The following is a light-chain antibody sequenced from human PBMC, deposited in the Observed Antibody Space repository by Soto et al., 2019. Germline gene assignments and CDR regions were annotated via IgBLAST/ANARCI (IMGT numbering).Light chain of an antibody. J-gene: IGKJ1*01. CDR3: QQSYSSVRT. CDR2: FAS. CDR1: ETISTY. Sequence: DIQMTQSPSSLFASVGDRVTITCRASETISTYLNWYQQKPGKAPNLLIYFASTLQSGVPSRFSGSGSGTDFTLTISTLQPEDFATYYCQQSYSSVRTFGQGTKVEVK. V-gene: IGKV1-39*01.